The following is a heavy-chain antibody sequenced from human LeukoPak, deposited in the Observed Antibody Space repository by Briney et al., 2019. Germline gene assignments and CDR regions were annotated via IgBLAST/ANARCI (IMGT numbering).Heavy chain of an antibody. CDR2: IYTSGST. CDR3: ARGQGPVVTIFGVVPNWFDP. Sequence: KPSETLSLTCTVSDDSISSDNYYWSWIRQPAGKGLEWIGRIYTSGSTNYNPSLKSRVTISVDTSKNQFSLKLSSVTAADTAVYYCARGQGPVVTIFGVVPNWFDPWGQGTLVTVSS. J-gene: IGHJ5*02. V-gene: IGHV4-61*02. D-gene: IGHD3-3*01. CDR1: DDSISSDNYY.